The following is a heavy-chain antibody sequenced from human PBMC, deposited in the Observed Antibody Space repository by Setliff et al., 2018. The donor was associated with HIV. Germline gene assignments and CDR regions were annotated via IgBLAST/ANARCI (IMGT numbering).Heavy chain of an antibody. CDR2: IKQDGSVK. V-gene: IGHV3-7*05. Sequence: GGSLRLSCAASGFTFSNNWMAWVRLAPGKGLEWVAYIKQDGSVKNYVDSVRGRFTISRDNAENSLFLQMTGLRPEDTAMYYCARDRWFSNNWYSDYWGQGTLVTVSS. CDR1: GFTFSNNW. J-gene: IGHJ4*02. D-gene: IGHD6-13*01. CDR3: ARDRWFSNNWYSDY.